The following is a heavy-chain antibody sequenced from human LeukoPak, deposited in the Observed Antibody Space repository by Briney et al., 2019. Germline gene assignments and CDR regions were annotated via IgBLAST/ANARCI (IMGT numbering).Heavy chain of an antibody. V-gene: IGHV1-69*04. J-gene: IGHJ4*02. CDR1: GGTFNIYA. CDR2: IIPILGIA. Sequence: SVTVSYKASGGTFNIYAISWVRQAPGQGLEWMGRIIPILGIANYAQKFQGRVTITADKSTSTAYMELSSLRSEDTAVYYCARESSGYDFRGPFDYWGQGTLVTVSS. D-gene: IGHD5-12*01. CDR3: ARESSGYDFRGPFDY.